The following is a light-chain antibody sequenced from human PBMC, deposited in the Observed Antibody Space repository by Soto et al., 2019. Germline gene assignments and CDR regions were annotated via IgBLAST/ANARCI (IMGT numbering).Light chain of an antibody. V-gene: IGKV3-20*01. CDR1: QSISSSH. CDR3: QQYDSTPGIT. Sequence: EVVLTQSPGTLSLSPGERATLSCRASQSISSSHLTWYQMRPGQAPRLLIYATSNRATGISDRFSGSGSGTDFTLTISRLEPEDFAVYYCQQYDSTPGITFGGGTKVEIK. CDR2: ATS. J-gene: IGKJ4*01.